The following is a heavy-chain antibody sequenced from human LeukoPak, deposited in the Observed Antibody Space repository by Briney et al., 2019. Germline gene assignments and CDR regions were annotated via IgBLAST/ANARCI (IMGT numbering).Heavy chain of an antibody. CDR3: ARDVWTGVAVSDY. V-gene: IGHV3-7*01. CDR2: IKEDGSIQ. Sequence: PGGSLRLSCVASGFTFSSYWMTWVRQAPGKGLEWLANIKEDGSIQDYLDSVRGRFTISRDNANTSVYLQLNSLRADDTAVYYCARDVWTGVAVSDYWGQGTLVTVSS. CDR1: GFTFSSYW. J-gene: IGHJ4*02. D-gene: IGHD6-19*01.